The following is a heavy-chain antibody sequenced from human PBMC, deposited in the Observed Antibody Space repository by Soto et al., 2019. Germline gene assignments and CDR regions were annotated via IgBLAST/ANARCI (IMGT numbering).Heavy chain of an antibody. Sequence: EVQLLESGGGLVQPGGSLRLSCAASGFTFSSYAMSWVRQAPGKGLEWVSAISGSGGSTYYADSVKGRFTISRDNSKNTLYLQMNSLRAEDTAVYYCAMGVRGVIAPFDYWGQGTLVTVSS. J-gene: IGHJ4*02. V-gene: IGHV3-23*01. CDR1: GFTFSSYA. CDR3: AMGVRGVIAPFDY. CDR2: ISGSGGST. D-gene: IGHD3-10*01.